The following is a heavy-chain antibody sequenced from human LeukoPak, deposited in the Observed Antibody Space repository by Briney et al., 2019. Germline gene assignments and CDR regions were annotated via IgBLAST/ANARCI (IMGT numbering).Heavy chain of an antibody. V-gene: IGHV3-23*01. J-gene: IGHJ4*02. CDR1: GFTFSSFT. CDR2: IIGTGVST. Sequence: GGSLRLSCAASGFTFSSFTMNWVRQAPGKGLEWVSSIIGTGVSTFYADSVKGRLTISRDNSKNTLYLQMNSLRAEDTAVYYCARDQMIAAAGLDYWGQGTLVTVSS. D-gene: IGHD6-13*01. CDR3: ARDQMIAAAGLDY.